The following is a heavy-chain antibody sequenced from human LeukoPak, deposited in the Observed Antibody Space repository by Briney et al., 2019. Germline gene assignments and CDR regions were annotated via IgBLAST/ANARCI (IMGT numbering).Heavy chain of an antibody. J-gene: IGHJ6*02. Sequence: PSETLSLTCTVSGGSISSYYWSWIRQPPGKGLEWIGYIYYSGSTNYNPSLKSRVTISVDTSKNQFSLKLRSVTAADTAVYYCARHRLLAGGYYYYGMDVWGQGTTVTVSS. CDR1: GGSISSYY. D-gene: IGHD2-21*02. CDR3: ARHRLLAGGYYYYGMDV. V-gene: IGHV4-59*08. CDR2: IYYSGST.